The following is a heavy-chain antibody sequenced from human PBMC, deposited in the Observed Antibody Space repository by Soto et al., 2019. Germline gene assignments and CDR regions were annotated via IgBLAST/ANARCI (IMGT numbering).Heavy chain of an antibody. V-gene: IGHV4-4*07. CDR2: IYTSGST. D-gene: IGHD4-4*01. CDR3: ARSLTTVTSYYFDY. Sequence: PSETLSLTCTVSGGSISSYYWSWIRQPAGKGLEWIGRIYTSGSTNYNPSLKSRVTMSVDTSKSQFSLKLSSVTAADTAVYYCARSLTTVTSYYFDYWGQGTLVTVSS. CDR1: GGSISSYY. J-gene: IGHJ4*02.